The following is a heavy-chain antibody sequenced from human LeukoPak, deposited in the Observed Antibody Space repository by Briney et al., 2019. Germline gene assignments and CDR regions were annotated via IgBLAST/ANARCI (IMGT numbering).Heavy chain of an antibody. CDR1: GLTFEDYV. Sequence: GGFLRFSCAASGLTFEDYVVHWVRQAPGKGLEWVSLFSGDGGNTFYADSVKGRFTISRDNSKNTLYLQMNSLRAEDTAVYYCANSRYYYDSSGYYNWFDPWGQGTLVTVSS. J-gene: IGHJ5*02. CDR2: FSGDGGNT. V-gene: IGHV3-23*01. CDR3: ANSRYYYDSSGYYNWFDP. D-gene: IGHD3-22*01.